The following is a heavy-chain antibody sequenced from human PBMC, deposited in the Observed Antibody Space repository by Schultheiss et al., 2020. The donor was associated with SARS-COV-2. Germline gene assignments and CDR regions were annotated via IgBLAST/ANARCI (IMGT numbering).Heavy chain of an antibody. J-gene: IGHJ6*04. Sequence: SETLSLTCTVSGASISDSNYYWAWIRQPPGKGLEWIGEINHSGSTNYNPSLKSRVTISVDTSKNQFSLKLSSVTAADTAVYYCARGPGSLWGKGTTVTVSS. CDR2: INHSGST. V-gene: IGHV4-39*07. CDR1: GASISDSNYY. CDR3: ARGPGSL. D-gene: IGHD6-25*01.